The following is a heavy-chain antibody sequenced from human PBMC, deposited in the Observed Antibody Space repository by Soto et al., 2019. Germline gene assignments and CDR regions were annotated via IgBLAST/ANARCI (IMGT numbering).Heavy chain of an antibody. D-gene: IGHD3-22*01. CDR2: IYYSGST. Sequence: SETLSLTCTVSGGSISSYYWSWIRQPPGKGLEWIGYIYYSGSTNYNPSLKSRVTISVDTSKNQFSLKLSSVTAADTAVYYFARRLSYYDSSGYSYYFDYWGQGTLVTVSS. V-gene: IGHV4-59*08. CDR3: ARRLSYYDSSGYSYYFDY. J-gene: IGHJ4*02. CDR1: GGSISSYY.